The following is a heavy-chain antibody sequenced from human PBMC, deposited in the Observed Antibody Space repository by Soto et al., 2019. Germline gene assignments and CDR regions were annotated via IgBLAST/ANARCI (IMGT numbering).Heavy chain of an antibody. D-gene: IGHD3-3*01. Sequence: QVQLVQSGAEVKKPGASVKVSCKASGSPFTSYAMHWVRQAPGQRLEWMGWINAGNGNTKYSKKFPGRVPITRDTPASTASMELISLRAEDTAVYYCARGRLRLLDLAVDYWGQGTLVTVSS. CDR1: GSPFTSYA. CDR3: ARGRLRLLDLAVDY. CDR2: INAGNGNT. V-gene: IGHV1-3*01. J-gene: IGHJ4*02.